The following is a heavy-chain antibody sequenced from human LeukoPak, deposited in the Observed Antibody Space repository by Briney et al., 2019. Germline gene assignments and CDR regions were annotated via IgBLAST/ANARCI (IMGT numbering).Heavy chain of an antibody. D-gene: IGHD6-6*01. Sequence: GGSLRLSCAASGFTVSNNYMSWVRQAPGKGLEWVAVIAYDGGNIFYAPSVRGRFTISRDNSRGTLSLQMNSLKVEDTALYYCVRDPSARFYFDYWGQGTLVTVSS. CDR3: VRDPSARFYFDY. CDR1: GFTVSNNY. V-gene: IGHV3-53*05. J-gene: IGHJ4*02. CDR2: IAYDGGNI.